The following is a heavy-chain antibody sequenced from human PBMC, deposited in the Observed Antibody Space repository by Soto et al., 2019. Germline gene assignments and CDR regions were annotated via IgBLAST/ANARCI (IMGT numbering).Heavy chain of an antibody. V-gene: IGHV3-30*03. CDR2: ISYDGSNK. CDR1: GFTFSSYG. Sequence: QVQLVESGGGVVQPGRSLRLSCAASGFTFSSYGMHWVRQAPGKGLEWVAVISYDGSNKYYADSVKGRFTISRDNSKNTLYLQMNSLRPEDTAVYYCAAVRTTGTTWYYYYGMDVWGQGTTVTVSS. CDR3: AAVRTTGTTWYYYYGMDV. D-gene: IGHD1-1*01. J-gene: IGHJ6*02.